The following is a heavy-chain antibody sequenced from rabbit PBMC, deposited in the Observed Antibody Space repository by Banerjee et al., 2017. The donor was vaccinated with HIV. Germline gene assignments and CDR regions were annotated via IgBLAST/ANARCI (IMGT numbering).Heavy chain of an antibody. CDR2: INTSSGST. V-gene: IGHV1S45*01. D-gene: IGHD1-1*01. Sequence: QEQLEESGGDLVKPEGSLTLTCTASGFSFRNKYVMCWVRQAPGKGLEWIACINTSSGSTVYATWAKGRFTFSKTSSTTVTLQMTSLTAADTATYFCARGADNNWYIPYFRLWGPGTLVTVS. CDR3: ARGADNNWYIPYFRL. CDR1: GFSFRNKYV. J-gene: IGHJ4*01.